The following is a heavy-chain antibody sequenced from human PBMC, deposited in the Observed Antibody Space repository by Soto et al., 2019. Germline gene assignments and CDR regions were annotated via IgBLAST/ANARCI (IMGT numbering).Heavy chain of an antibody. CDR2: ISYDGSNK. D-gene: IGHD2-2*02. Sequence: GGSLRLSCAASGFTFSSYGMHWVRQAPGKGLEWVAVISYDGSNKYYADSVKGRFTISRDNSKNTLYLQMNSLRAEDTAVYYCAKDTDYCSSTSCSTYYYYGMDVWGQGTTDTVSS. J-gene: IGHJ6*02. CDR3: AKDTDYCSSTSCSTYYYYGMDV. V-gene: IGHV3-30*18. CDR1: GFTFSSYG.